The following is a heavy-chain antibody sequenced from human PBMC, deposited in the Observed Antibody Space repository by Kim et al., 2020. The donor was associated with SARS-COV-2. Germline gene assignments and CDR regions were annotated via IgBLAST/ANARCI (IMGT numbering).Heavy chain of an antibody. V-gene: IGHV3-23*03. D-gene: IGHD2-2*01. Sequence: GGSLRLSCAASGFTFSSYAMSWVRQAPGKGLEWVSVIYSGGSSTYYADSVKGRFTISRDNSKNTLYLQMNSLRAEDTAVYYCAKDRIVVVPAAIEEKDEGGWGQGTLVTVSS. CDR2: IYSGGSST. CDR1: GFTFSSYA. J-gene: IGHJ4*02. CDR3: AKDRIVVVPAAIEEKDEGG.